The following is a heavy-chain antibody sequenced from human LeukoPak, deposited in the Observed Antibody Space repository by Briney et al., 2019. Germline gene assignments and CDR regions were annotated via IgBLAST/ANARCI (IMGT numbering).Heavy chain of an antibody. CDR1: GGSISSYY. V-gene: IGHV4-59*01. CDR2: IYYSGST. CDR3: ARGTSRSWYSSYYYYMDV. Sequence: SETLSLTCTVSGGSISSYYWSWIRQPPGTGLEWIGYIYYSGSTNYNPSLKSRVTISVDTAKNQVSPKLSSVTAADTGVYYCARGTSRSWYSSYYYYMDVWGKGTTVTVSS. D-gene: IGHD6-13*01. J-gene: IGHJ6*03.